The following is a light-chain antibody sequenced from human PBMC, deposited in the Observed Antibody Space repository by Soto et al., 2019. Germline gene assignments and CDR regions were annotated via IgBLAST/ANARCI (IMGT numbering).Light chain of an antibody. J-gene: IGKJ3*01. CDR1: QSLSGY. V-gene: IGKV3-11*01. CDR3: QSRRNWPFT. Sequence: EIVLTQTPATLSLSPGDRATLSCRASQSLSGYLVWYQQKPGQAPRLLIYDASNRATGIPARFSGSGSGTEFTRIITSLEPEDCALHYCQSRRNWPFTFRPGTRLAIK. CDR2: DAS.